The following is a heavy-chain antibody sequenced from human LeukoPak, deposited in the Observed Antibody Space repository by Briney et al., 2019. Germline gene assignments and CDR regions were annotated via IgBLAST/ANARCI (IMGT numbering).Heavy chain of an antibody. CDR2: ISYDGSYQ. CDR3: ARERRRDGYNYKDY. CDR1: GFTFSAYG. V-gene: IGHV3-30*04. D-gene: IGHD5-24*01. Sequence: GGSLRLSCAVSGFTFSAYGMHWFRQAPGKGLEWVAVISYDGSYQAYADSVKGRFTVSRDSSKNTLYLQLNSLRPEDTGLYYCARERRRDGYNYKDYWGQGTQVSVSS. J-gene: IGHJ4*02.